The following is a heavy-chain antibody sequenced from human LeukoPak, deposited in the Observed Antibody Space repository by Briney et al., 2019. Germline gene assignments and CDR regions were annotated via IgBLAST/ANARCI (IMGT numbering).Heavy chain of an antibody. CDR1: GGSISSYY. CDR3: ARAEGAPIYYGLDY. V-gene: IGHV4-59*01. Sequence: KSSETLSLTCTVSGGSISSYYWSWIRQPPGKGLEWIGYISYSGNTNYNPSLKSRVTISVDTSKNQFSLKLSSVTAADTAVYYCARAEGAPIYYGLDYWGQGTLVTVSS. J-gene: IGHJ4*02. CDR2: ISYSGNT. D-gene: IGHD3-22*01.